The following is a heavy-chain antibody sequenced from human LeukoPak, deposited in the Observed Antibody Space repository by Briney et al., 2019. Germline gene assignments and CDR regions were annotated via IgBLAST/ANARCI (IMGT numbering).Heavy chain of an antibody. D-gene: IGHD2-15*01. CDR1: GYVFTGYY. V-gene: IGHV1-46*01. J-gene: IGHJ4*02. CDR2: INPSGGST. CDR3: ARVPPICSGGSCYSGDYFDY. Sequence: GASVKVSCKASGYVFTGYYMHWVRQAPGQGLEWMGIINPSGGSTSYAQKFQGRVTMTRDTSTSTVYMELSSLRSEDTAVYYCARVPPICSGGSCYSGDYFDYWGQGTLVTVSS.